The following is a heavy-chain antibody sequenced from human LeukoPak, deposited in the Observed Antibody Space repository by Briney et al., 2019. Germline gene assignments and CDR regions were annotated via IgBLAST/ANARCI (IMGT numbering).Heavy chain of an antibody. Sequence: GGSLRLSCAASGFTFSSYAMYWVRQAPGKGLEWVSVISYDGSNKYYADSVKGRFTISRDHSKNTLYLQMNSLRAEDTAVYYCARPKGDYVLLSGMDVWGQGTTVTVSS. CDR3: ARPKGDYVLLSGMDV. J-gene: IGHJ6*02. D-gene: IGHD4-17*01. CDR2: ISYDGSNK. V-gene: IGHV3-30-3*01. CDR1: GFTFSSYA.